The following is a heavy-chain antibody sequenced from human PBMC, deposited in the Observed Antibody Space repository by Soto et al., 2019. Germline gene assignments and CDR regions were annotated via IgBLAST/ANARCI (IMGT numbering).Heavy chain of an antibody. Sequence: SETLSLTCAVSGYSISSGYYWVCIRQPPGKGLEWIGSIYHSGSTYYNPSLKSRVTISVDTSKKQFSLKLSSVTAADTAVYYCARDGPGGFFEYWGQGTQVTVSS. CDR3: ARDGPGGFFEY. D-gene: IGHD1-1*01. CDR2: IYHSGST. J-gene: IGHJ4*02. CDR1: GYSISSGYY. V-gene: IGHV4-38-2*02.